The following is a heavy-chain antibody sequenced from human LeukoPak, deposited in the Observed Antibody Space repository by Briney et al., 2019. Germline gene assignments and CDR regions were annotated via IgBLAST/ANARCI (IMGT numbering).Heavy chain of an antibody. CDR3: ARVIPSRRRPTYSGYDP. V-gene: IGHV1-2*02. Sequence: ASVKVSCKASGYTFTGYYMHWVRQAPGQGLEWMGWINPNSGGTNYAQKFQGRVTMTRDTSISTAYMELSSLRSEDTAVYYCARVIPSRRRPTYSGYDPWGQGTLVTVSS. J-gene: IGHJ5*02. CDR2: INPNSGGT. D-gene: IGHD5-12*01. CDR1: GYTFTGYY.